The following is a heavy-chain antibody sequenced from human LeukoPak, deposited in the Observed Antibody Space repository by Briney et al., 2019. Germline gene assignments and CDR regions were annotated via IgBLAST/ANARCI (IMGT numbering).Heavy chain of an antibody. CDR2: IYSGGST. CDR1: GFTVSSNY. Sequence: GGSLRLSCAASGFTVSSNYMSWVRQAPGKGLEWVSVIYSGGSTYYADSVKGRFTIFRDNSKNTLYLQLSGLRADDTAVYYCVKDLLSGYTAYDSAFDIWGQGTMVTVSS. CDR3: VKDLLSGYTAYDSAFDI. J-gene: IGHJ3*02. V-gene: IGHV3-66*01. D-gene: IGHD5-12*01.